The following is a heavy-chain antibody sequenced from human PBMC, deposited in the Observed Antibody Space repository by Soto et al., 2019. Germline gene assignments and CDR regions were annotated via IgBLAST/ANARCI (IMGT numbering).Heavy chain of an antibody. CDR1: GYTFTSYG. CDR2: ISAYNGNT. J-gene: IGHJ3*01. V-gene: IGHV1-18*04. D-gene: IGHD1-26*01. Sequence: ASVKVSCKASGYTFTSYGISWVRQAPGQGLEWLGWISAYNGNTNYAQKLQGRVSMTTDTSTSTAYMELRSLRSDDTAFYYCARTMWALHPRGGAFDFWGQGTMVTVSS. CDR3: ARTMWALHPRGGAFDF.